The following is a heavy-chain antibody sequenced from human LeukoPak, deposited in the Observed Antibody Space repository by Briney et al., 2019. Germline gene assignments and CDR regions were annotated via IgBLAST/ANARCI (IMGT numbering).Heavy chain of an antibody. Sequence: ASVKVSCKASGYTFTGYYMHRVRQAPGQGLEWMGWVNPNSGGTNYAQKFQGRVTMTRDTSISTAYMELSRLRSDDTAVYYCASIMEWVVDIVATMGEFDYWGQGTLVTVSS. CDR3: ASIMEWVVDIVATMGEFDY. CDR2: VNPNSGGT. V-gene: IGHV1-2*02. CDR1: GYTFTGYY. J-gene: IGHJ4*02. D-gene: IGHD5-12*01.